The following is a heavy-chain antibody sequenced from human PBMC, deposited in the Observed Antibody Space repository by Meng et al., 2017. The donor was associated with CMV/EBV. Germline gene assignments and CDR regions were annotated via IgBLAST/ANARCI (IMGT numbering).Heavy chain of an antibody. CDR2: IYYSGST. D-gene: IGHD3-9*01. Sequence: VSGVYVSGGSYYCSWYRQTPEKGMEWIGYIYYSGSTNYNPSLKSRVTTSVETSKNQFSLKLSSVTAADTAVYYCARVKSPFEPYFDYWGQGTLVTVSS. CDR1: GVYVSGGSYY. CDR3: ARVKSPFEPYFDY. J-gene: IGHJ4*02. V-gene: IGHV4-61*01.